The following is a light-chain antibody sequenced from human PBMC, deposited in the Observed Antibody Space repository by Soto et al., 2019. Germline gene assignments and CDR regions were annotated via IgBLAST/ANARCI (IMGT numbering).Light chain of an antibody. CDR3: AAWDDRLSGPV. CDR2: RNN. Sequence: QSVLTQPPSASGTPGQRVTISCSGSSSNIGSNYVYWYQQVPGTAPKLLIYRNNQRPSGVPDRFSGSKSGTSASLAISGLRSEDVADYYCAAWDDRLSGPVFGGGTKLTVL. CDR1: SSNIGSNY. J-gene: IGLJ2*01. V-gene: IGLV1-47*01.